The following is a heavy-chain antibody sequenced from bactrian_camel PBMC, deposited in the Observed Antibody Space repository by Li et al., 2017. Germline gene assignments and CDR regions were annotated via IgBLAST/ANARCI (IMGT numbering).Heavy chain of an antibody. CDR1: GFTFSRYD. CDR2: ISYDGTTI. J-gene: IGHJ6*01. D-gene: IGHD3*01. CDR3: ATGEPGVVFGTGALFGC. Sequence: VQLVESGGDLVQPGGRPRLSCAASGFTFSRYDMNWVRQAPGKGPEWVTSISYDGTTIFYGDSVKGRFTISRDVAKSTVYLQMNSLKSEDTALYYCATGEPGVVFGTGALFGCWGQGTQVTVS. V-gene: IGHV3-2*01.